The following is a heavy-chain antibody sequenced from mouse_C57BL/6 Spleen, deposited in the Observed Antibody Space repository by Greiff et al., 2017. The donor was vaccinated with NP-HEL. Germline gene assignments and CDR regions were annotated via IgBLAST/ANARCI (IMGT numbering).Heavy chain of an antibody. Sequence: EVKLVESVAELVRPGASVKLSCTASGFNIKNTYMHWVKQRPEQGLEWIGRIDPANGNTKYAPKFQGKATITADTSSNTAYLQLSSLTSEDTAIYYCARRGSSYEGTRNWYFDVWDTGTTVTVSS. D-gene: IGHD1-1*01. CDR2: IDPANGNT. CDR3: ARRGSSYEGTRNWYFDV. V-gene: IGHV14-3*01. CDR1: GFNIKNTY. J-gene: IGHJ1*03.